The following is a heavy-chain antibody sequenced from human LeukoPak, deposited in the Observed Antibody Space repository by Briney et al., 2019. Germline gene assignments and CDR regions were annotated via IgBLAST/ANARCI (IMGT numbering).Heavy chain of an antibody. J-gene: IGHJ2*01. V-gene: IGHV3-9*01. D-gene: IGHD3-22*01. Sequence: SLRLSCAASGFTFDDYAMHWVRQAPGKGLEWVSGISWNSGSIGYADSVKGRFTISRDNAKNSLYLQMNSLRAEDTALYYCAKAPTSRYYDSSGSYWYFDLWGRGTLVTVSS. CDR3: AKAPTSRYYDSSGSYWYFDL. CDR1: GFTFDDYA. CDR2: ISWNSGSI.